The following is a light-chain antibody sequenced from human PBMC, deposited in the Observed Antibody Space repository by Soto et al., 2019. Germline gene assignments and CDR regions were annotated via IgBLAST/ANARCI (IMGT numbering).Light chain of an antibody. CDR1: QSISSW. CDR2: VAS. J-gene: IGKJ2*01. CDR3: QEYNSYPVT. V-gene: IGKV1-5*01. Sequence: DIQMTQSPSTLSSSVGDSVTITCRASQSISSWLAWYQQKPGKAPKLLISVASSLESGVPSRFSGSGSGTECTLTISSLQPDDFATYYCQEYNSYPVTFGQGTKLEIK.